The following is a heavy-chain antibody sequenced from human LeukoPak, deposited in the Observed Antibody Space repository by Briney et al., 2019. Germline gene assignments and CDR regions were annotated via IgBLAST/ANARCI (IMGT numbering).Heavy chain of an antibody. J-gene: IGHJ3*02. CDR3: ARGTGTTYADAFDI. D-gene: IGHD1-1*01. CDR1: GFTFSSYD. CDR2: IGTAGDT. Sequence: GGSLRLSCAASGFTFSSYDMHWVRQATGKGLEWVSAIGTAGDTYYPGSVKGRFTISRENAKNSLYLQMNSLRAGDTAVYYCARGTGTTYADAFDIWGQGTMVTVSS. V-gene: IGHV3-13*01.